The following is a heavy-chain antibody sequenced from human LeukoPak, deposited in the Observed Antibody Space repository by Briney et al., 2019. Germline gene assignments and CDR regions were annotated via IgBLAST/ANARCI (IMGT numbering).Heavy chain of an antibody. D-gene: IGHD5-12*01. J-gene: IGHJ4*02. V-gene: IGHV4-34*01. CDR1: GGSFSGYY. CDR3: ARVSGYDWESFYDY. CDR2: INHSGST. Sequence: SETLSLTCAVYGGSFSGYYWSWIRQPPGKGLEWIGEINHSGSTNYNPSLKSRATISVDTSKNQFSLKLNSVTAADTAVYYCARVSGYDWESFYDYWGQGTLVTVSS.